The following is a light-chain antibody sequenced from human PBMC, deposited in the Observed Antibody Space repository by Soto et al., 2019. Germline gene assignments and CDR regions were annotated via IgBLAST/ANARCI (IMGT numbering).Light chain of an antibody. CDR1: SSNIGSNT. CDR2: SNN. CDR3: AAWDDSLNGYV. Sequence: QSVLTQPPSASGTPGQRVTISCSGSSSNIGSNTVNWYQQLPGTAPKLLIYSNNQRPSGVPDRFSGPKSGTSASLAISGLQSEDEADYYCAAWDDSLNGYVFGTGTK. V-gene: IGLV1-44*01. J-gene: IGLJ1*01.